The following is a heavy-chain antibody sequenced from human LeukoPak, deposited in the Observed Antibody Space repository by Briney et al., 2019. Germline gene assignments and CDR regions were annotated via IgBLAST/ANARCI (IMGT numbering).Heavy chain of an antibody. J-gene: IGHJ4*02. V-gene: IGHV3-23*01. CDR3: AKDLHGSRSSPDY. CDR1: RLILSSYS. CDR2: ISGSGGRT. D-gene: IGHD3-10*01. Sequence: GRSLRLSCAVSRLILSSYSTRWDSQAHGKGREWVPAISGSGGRTYYADSVKGRSTTSRDKAKNALYLQMSSLRAEDTAVYYCAKDLHGSRSSPDYWGQATLVTVSP.